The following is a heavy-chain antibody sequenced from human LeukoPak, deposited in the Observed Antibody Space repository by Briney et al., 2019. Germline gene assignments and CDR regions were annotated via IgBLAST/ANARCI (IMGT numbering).Heavy chain of an antibody. CDR3: AKDRWELLWRGELDH. Sequence: GRSLRLSCAASGFIFRNFAMQWVRQAPGKGLEWVGVMWTDRSDKYYADSVKGRFTISRDNSRNALYLQMNSLRADDTAVYYCAKDRWELLWRGELDHWGQGTLVTVSS. J-gene: IGHJ4*02. CDR2: MWTDRSDK. D-gene: IGHD1-26*01. CDR1: GFIFRNFA. V-gene: IGHV3-33*06.